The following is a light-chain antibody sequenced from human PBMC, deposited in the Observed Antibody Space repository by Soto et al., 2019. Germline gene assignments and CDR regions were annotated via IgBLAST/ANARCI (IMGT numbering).Light chain of an antibody. CDR3: SSYAGSITPVL. CDR2: EVS. CDR1: SSDVGTYNL. Sequence: QSVLTQPASVSGSPGQSITISCTGTSSDVGTYNLVSWYQQHPGKAPKLMIYEVSERPSGVSDRFSGSKSANTASLAISGLQAEHEADYYCSSYAGSITPVLFGGGTKLTVL. V-gene: IGLV2-23*02. J-gene: IGLJ2*01.